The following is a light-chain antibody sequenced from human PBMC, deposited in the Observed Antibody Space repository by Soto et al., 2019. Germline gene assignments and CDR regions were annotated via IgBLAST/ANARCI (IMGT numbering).Light chain of an antibody. CDR2: AAS. V-gene: IGKV1-9*01. CDR3: QQLPSYFTWT. CDR1: QGISSY. Sequence: IQLTQSPSSLSASVGDRVTITCRASQGISSYLAWYQQKPGQAPKLLIYAASTLQSGVPSRFSGSGSGTDFTLTISNLQPEDFATYYCQQLPSYFTWTFGQGTKVDIK. J-gene: IGKJ1*01.